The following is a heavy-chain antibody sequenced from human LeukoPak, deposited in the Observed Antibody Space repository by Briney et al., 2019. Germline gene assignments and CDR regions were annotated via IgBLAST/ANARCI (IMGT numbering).Heavy chain of an antibody. CDR3: ARAVLVASHHLDS. D-gene: IGHD5-12*01. V-gene: IGHV1-2*02. CDR2: INPNSSAT. CDR1: GYTFTGYY. J-gene: IGHJ4*02. Sequence: ASMKVSCKASGYTFTGYYLHWVRQAPGQGLEWMGWINPNSSATNYAQRFRGRVTMTRDTSISTAYMELNRLTSDDTAVYYCARAVLVASHHLDSWGQGSLAIVSS.